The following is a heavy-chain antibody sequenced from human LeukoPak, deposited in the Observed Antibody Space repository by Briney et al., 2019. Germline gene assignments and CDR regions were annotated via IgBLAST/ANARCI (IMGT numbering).Heavy chain of an antibody. CDR1: GFTFSSYA. D-gene: IGHD6-13*01. Sequence: PGGSLRLSCAASGFTFSSYAMSWVRQAPGKGLAWVSAISGSGGSTYYADSVKGRFTISRDNSKNTLYLQMNSLRAEDTAVYYCAKVDGSSWSRPLWGQGTLVTVSS. CDR3: AKVDGSSWSRPL. J-gene: IGHJ4*02. V-gene: IGHV3-23*01. CDR2: ISGSGGST.